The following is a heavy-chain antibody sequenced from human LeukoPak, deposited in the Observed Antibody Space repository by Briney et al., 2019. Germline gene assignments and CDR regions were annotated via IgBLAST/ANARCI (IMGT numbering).Heavy chain of an antibody. V-gene: IGHV3-23*01. J-gene: IGHJ4*02. D-gene: IGHD2-2*01. Sequence: GGSLRLSCAASGFTFSSYAMSWVRQAPGKGLEWVSAISVSGGSTNYADSAKGRFTISRDNSKNTLYMQMNSLRAEDTAVYYCAKDREYCSSTSCYGSYYFDYWGQGTLVTVSS. CDR3: AKDREYCSSTSCYGSYYFDY. CDR2: ISVSGGST. CDR1: GFTFSSYA.